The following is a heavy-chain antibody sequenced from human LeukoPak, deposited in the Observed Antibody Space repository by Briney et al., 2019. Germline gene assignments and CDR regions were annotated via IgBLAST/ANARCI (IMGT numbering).Heavy chain of an antibody. Sequence: ASVEVSCKTSGYTFTNYDINWVRQATGQGLEWMGWMNPNSGNTGYAQKFQGRVTITRGTSISTAYMELSSLRSEDTAVYYCARDGDYYGSGNFDYWGQGTLVTVSS. D-gene: IGHD3-10*01. J-gene: IGHJ4*02. CDR2: MNPNSGNT. CDR3: ARDGDYYGSGNFDY. V-gene: IGHV1-8*03. CDR1: GYTFTNYD.